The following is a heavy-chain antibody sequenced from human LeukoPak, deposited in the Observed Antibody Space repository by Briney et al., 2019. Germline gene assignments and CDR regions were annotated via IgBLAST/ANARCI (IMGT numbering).Heavy chain of an antibody. CDR2: IHFSGNT. Sequence: SETLSLTCTVSGGSISSGDYYWRWIRQPPGKGLEWIVYIHFSGNTFHNPSLQGRVTISADMSKNHLSLRLSSVTAADTAVYFCARDDSTGFHYYLDVWGKGTTVTVSS. D-gene: IGHD3-22*01. CDR3: ARDDSTGFHYYLDV. CDR1: GGSISSGDYY. V-gene: IGHV4-30-4*01. J-gene: IGHJ6*03.